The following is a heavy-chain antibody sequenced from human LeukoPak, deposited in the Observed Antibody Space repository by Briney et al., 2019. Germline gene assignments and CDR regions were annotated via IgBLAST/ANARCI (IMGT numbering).Heavy chain of an antibody. CDR3: ARDKRIAARALLDY. CDR2: INPNSGGT. D-gene: IGHD6-6*01. J-gene: IGHJ4*02. V-gene: IGHV1-2*02. Sequence: HGASVKVSCKASGYTFTSYYMHWVRQAPGQGLEWMGWINPNSGGTNYAQKFQGRVTMTRDTSVSTAYMELSRLRSDDTAVYYCARDKRIAARALLDYWGQGTLVTVSS. CDR1: GYTFTSYY.